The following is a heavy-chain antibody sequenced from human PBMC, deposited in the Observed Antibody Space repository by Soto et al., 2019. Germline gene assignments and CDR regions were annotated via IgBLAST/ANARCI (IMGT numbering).Heavy chain of an antibody. CDR3: AGGHSSGWPTNWFDP. J-gene: IGHJ5*02. V-gene: IGHV4-4*07. CDR1: GGSITSDY. CDR2: IYFSGSF. D-gene: IGHD6-19*01. Sequence: SETLSLTCTVSGGSITSDYWSWIRQPAGKGLEWLGRIYFSGSFNYNPSLKGRVTMSIDRSKNQVSLNLRSVTAADTAVYYCAGGHSSGWPTNWFDPWGQGTLVTVSS.